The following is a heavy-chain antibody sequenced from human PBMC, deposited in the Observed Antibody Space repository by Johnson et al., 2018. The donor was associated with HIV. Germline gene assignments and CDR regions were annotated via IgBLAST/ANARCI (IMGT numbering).Heavy chain of an antibody. CDR3: ARQTLRAFDI. CDR2: LFSGGTI. V-gene: IGHV3-66*04. J-gene: IGHJ3*02. Sequence: VQLVESGGGLVQPGGSLRLSCAASGFTVSSYYMSWVRQAPGKGLEWVSVLFSGGTIYFADSVKGRFTISRDNSKNTLYLQMNSLRTEDTALYYCARQTLRAFDIWGQGTMVTVSS. CDR1: GFTVSSYY.